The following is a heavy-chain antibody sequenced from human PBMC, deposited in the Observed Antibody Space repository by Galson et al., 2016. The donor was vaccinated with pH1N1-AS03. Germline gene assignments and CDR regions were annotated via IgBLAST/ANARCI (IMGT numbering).Heavy chain of an antibody. D-gene: IGHD3-16*01. CDR1: GDSIGRND. Sequence: TLSLTCSVSGDSIGRNDWSWIRQAPGRGLEFIGVISRSGDTTYNPSLKSRVTISVDTSNDRFSLSLRSATAAATAVYYCAKIRGSLPQNYHIDVWGKGTTVTVSS. J-gene: IGHJ6*03. V-gene: IGHV4-4*09. CDR3: AKIRGSLPQNYHIDV. CDR2: ISRSGDT.